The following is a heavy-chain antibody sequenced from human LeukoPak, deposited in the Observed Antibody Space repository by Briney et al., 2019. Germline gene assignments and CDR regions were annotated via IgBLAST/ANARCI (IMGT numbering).Heavy chain of an antibody. D-gene: IGHD6-13*01. J-gene: IGHJ5*02. CDR1: GGSFSGYY. V-gene: IGHV4-34*01. Sequence: PSETLSLTCAVYGGSFSGYYWSWIRQPPGKGLEWIGEINHSGSTNYNPSLKSRVTISVDTSKNQFSLKLSSVTAADTAVYYCARVEYSSSWYIVQTYNWFDPWGQGTLVTVSS. CDR2: INHSGST. CDR3: ARVEYSSSWYIVQTYNWFDP.